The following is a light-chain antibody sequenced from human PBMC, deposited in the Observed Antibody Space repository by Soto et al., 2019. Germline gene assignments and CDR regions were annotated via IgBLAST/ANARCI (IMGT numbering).Light chain of an antibody. V-gene: IGLV1-44*01. CDR3: AAWHDSRNAWV. J-gene: IGLJ3*02. Sequence: QSVLTQPPSLSGTPGQRVTISCSGSSSQIGSNTVSWYQQLPGKAPKLLIYDNDRRPSGVPDRFSGSKSGTSGSLAISDLHSEDEAEYFCAAWHDSRNAWVFGGGTKLTGL. CDR2: DND. CDR1: SSQIGSNT.